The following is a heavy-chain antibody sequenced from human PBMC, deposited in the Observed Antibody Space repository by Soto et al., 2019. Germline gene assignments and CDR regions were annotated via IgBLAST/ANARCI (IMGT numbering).Heavy chain of an antibody. Sequence: GGSLRLSCAASGFTFSSYAMSWVRQAPGKGLEWVSVISGSGGSTYYADSVKGRFTISRDNSKNTLYLQMNSLRAEDTAVYYCAKTRSYYYYYYGIDDWGQGTTVTVSS. CDR3: AKTRSYYYYYYGIDD. CDR2: ISGSGGST. D-gene: IGHD1-26*01. V-gene: IGHV3-23*01. CDR1: GFTFSSYA. J-gene: IGHJ6*02.